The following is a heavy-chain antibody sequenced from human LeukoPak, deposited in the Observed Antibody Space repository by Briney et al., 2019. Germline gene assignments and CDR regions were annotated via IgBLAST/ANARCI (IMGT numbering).Heavy chain of an antibody. CDR1: GFTFSSYG. Sequence: GGSLRLSCAASGFTFSSYGMHWVRQAPGKGLERVAFIRYDGSNKYYADSVKGRFTISRDNSKNTLYLQMNSLRAEDTAVYYCARFAAGGSYYYYMDVWGKGTTVTVSS. J-gene: IGHJ6*03. CDR2: IRYDGSNK. V-gene: IGHV3-30*02. CDR3: ARFAAGGSYYYYMDV. D-gene: IGHD3-10*01.